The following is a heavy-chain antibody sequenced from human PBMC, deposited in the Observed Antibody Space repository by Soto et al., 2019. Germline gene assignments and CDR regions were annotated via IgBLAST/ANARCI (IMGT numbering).Heavy chain of an antibody. J-gene: IGHJ3*02. V-gene: IGHV3-33*01. Sequence: GGSLRLSCAASGFTFMRYGFHWVRQAPGKGLEWVSAIWHDGSYQDYVDSEKGRFTGSRDISKNTLYLQMNSLRDEDTATYFCARDFSRGSVTTKGDVFDSWGQGTMVTVSS. CDR2: IWHDGSYQ. CDR1: GFTFMRYG. CDR3: ARDFSRGSVTTKGDVFDS. D-gene: IGHD4-17*01.